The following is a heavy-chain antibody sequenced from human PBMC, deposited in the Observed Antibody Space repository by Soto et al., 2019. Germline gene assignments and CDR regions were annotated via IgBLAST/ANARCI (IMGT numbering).Heavy chain of an antibody. V-gene: IGHV1-69*06. D-gene: IGHD1-26*01. J-gene: IGHJ4*02. CDR2: IIPTFGTP. CDR1: GGTFSSHG. CDR3: SSERSAQYFDF. Sequence: QVQLVQSGAEVKKPGSSVKVSCQASGGTFSSHGMAWVRQAPGQGLEWMGGIIPTFGTPTYAPKSHGRVTITADKSTNTAYMELSSLRAEDTRVYYCSSERSAQYFDFWGQGTLITVSS.